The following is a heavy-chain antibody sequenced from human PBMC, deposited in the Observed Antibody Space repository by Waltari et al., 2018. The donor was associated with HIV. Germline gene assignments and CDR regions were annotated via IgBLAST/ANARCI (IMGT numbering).Heavy chain of an antibody. CDR1: GYTFSNYD. Sequence: QVQLVQSGAEVKQPGASVTVSCKASGYTFSNYDINWVRRATGQGLVWMGWKNPNSGNTGYAQKFQGRVTVTRDTSISAAYMELSSLRSEDTAGYYCARGVDAVGATHWFDPWGQGSLVTVSS. CDR3: ARGVDAVGATHWFDP. CDR2: KNPNSGNT. D-gene: IGHD1-26*01. J-gene: IGHJ5*02. V-gene: IGHV1-8*01.